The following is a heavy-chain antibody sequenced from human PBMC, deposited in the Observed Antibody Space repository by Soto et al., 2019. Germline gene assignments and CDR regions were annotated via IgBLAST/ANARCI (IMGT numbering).Heavy chain of an antibody. CDR2: IKTDGSIT. V-gene: IGHV3-74*01. CDR1: GFTFSSYW. D-gene: IGHD1-7*01. J-gene: IGHJ4*02. CDR3: AKEMNSVPED. Sequence: GGSLRLSCAASGFTFSSYWMYWVRQAPGKGLVWVSRIKTDGSITSYADSVKGRFTVSRDNARDMLYLQMNSLRAEDTAVYYYAKEMNSVPEDCGQGNLVTVT.